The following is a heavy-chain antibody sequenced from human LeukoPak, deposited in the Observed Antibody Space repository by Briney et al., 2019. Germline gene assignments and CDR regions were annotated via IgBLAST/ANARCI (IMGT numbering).Heavy chain of an antibody. CDR3: AGSGWYGRKSALDY. Sequence: PSETLSLTCAVYGGSFSGYYWSWIRQPPGKGLEWIGEINHSGSTNYNPSLKSRVTISVDTSKNQFSLKLSSVTAADTAVYYCAGSGWYGRKSALDYWGQGTLVTVSS. CDR1: GGSFSGYY. D-gene: IGHD6-19*01. V-gene: IGHV4-34*01. CDR2: INHSGST. J-gene: IGHJ4*02.